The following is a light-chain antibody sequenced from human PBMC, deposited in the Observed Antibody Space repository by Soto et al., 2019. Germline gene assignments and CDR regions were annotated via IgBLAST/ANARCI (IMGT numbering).Light chain of an antibody. J-gene: IGKJ3*01. CDR2: DAS. Sequence: EIVLTQPPATLSLSPGERATLSCRAIQGGSSYLAWYQQKPGQAPWLPIYDASNRATGITARVSGSGRGTDFTVTSGSLEAEDFAVCCWEERSEYTVGAGTKVDIK. CDR1: QGGSSY. CDR3: EERSEYT. V-gene: IGKV3D-11*01.